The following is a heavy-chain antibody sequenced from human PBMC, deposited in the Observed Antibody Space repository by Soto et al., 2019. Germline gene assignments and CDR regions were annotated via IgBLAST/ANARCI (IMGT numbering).Heavy chain of an antibody. CDR3: ATARDCSGGSVYFNYYYYYRMDV. CDR2: MNPNSGNT. CDR1: AYAFTSYD. J-gene: IGHJ6*02. D-gene: IGHD2-15*01. Sequence: ASVKCACKASAYAFTSYDINWVRQATGQGHEWMGWMNPNSGNTGYAQKFQGRVTMTRNTSISTAYMELSSVRPEDTAVYYCATARDCSGGSVYFNYYYYYRMDVCGQGTSVT. V-gene: IGHV1-8*01.